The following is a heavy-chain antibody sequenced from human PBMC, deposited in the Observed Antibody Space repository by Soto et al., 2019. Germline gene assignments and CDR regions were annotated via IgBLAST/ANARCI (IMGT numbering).Heavy chain of an antibody. J-gene: IGHJ4*02. D-gene: IGHD3-10*01. CDR1: GGTFGSYT. V-gene: IGHV1-69*02. CDR2: IIPILGIA. Sequence: QVQLVQSGAEVKKPGCSVKVSCKATGGTFGSYTISWVRQAPGEGLEWMGRIIPILGIANYAQKFQGRVTITADKSTSTAYMELSSLRSEDTAVYYCARASITMVRGVTPFDYWGQGTLVTVSS. CDR3: ARASITMVRGVTPFDY.